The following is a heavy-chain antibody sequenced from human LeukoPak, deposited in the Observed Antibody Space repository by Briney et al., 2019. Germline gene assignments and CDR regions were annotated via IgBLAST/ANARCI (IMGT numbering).Heavy chain of an antibody. D-gene: IGHD2-2*01. CDR1: GFTFSSYA. V-gene: IGHV3-23*01. CDR2: ISGSGGST. Sequence: GGSLRPSCAASGFTFSSYAMSWVRQAPGKGLEWVSAISGSGGSTYYADSVKGRFTISRDNSKNTLYLQMNSLRAEDTAVYYCGKFTSVKYQLLFDYWGQGTLVTVSS. CDR3: GKFTSVKYQLLFDY. J-gene: IGHJ4*02.